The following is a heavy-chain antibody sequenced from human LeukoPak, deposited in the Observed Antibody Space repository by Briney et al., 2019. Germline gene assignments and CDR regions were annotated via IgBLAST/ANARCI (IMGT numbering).Heavy chain of an antibody. Sequence: PSETLSLTCTVSGGSISSSSYYWGWIRQPPGKGLEWIGSIYYSGSTYYNPSLKSRVTISVDTSKNQFSLKLSSVTAADTAVYYCATGFYSSGWYFDYWGQGTLVTVSS. CDR2: IYYSGST. CDR3: ATGFYSSGWYFDY. D-gene: IGHD6-19*01. J-gene: IGHJ4*02. V-gene: IGHV4-39*01. CDR1: GGSISSSSYY.